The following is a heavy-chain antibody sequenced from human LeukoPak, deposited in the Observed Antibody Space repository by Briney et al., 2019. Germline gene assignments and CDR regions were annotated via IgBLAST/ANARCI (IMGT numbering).Heavy chain of an antibody. CDR3: ARDGRVGSGWYYYYYMDV. J-gene: IGHJ6*03. D-gene: IGHD6-25*01. Sequence: SVKVSCKASGGTFSSYAISWVRQAPGQGLEWMGRIIPIFGTANYAQKFQGRVTITTDESTSTAYMELSSLRSEDTAVYYCARDGRVGSGWYYYYYMDVWGKGTTVTVSS. V-gene: IGHV1-69*05. CDR1: GGTFSSYA. CDR2: IIPIFGTA.